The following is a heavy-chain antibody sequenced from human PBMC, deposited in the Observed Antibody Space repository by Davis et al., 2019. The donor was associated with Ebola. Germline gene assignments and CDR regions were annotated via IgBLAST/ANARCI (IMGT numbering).Heavy chain of an antibody. CDR3: ARGRYSSSWYCDY. CDR2: IIPIFGTA. D-gene: IGHD6-13*01. Sequence: AASVKVSCKASGGTFSSYAISWVRQAPGQGLEWMGGIIPIFGTANYAQKFQGRVTITADKSTSTAYMELSSLRSEDTAVYYCARGRYSSSWYCDYWSQGTLVTVSS. CDR1: GGTFSSYA. V-gene: IGHV1-69*06. J-gene: IGHJ4*02.